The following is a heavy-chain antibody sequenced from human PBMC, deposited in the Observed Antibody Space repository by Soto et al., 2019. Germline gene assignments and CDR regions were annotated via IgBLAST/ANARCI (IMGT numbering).Heavy chain of an antibody. CDR2: INPRVDGT. Sequence: ASVKVSCKASGNTFTTYYVHWVRQAPGQGLEWMGRINPRVDGTRYAQMFQGRVTITADTSTSTAYMEMSGLESVDTAVYYCARGTVTLFGVVTPPDYWGQGTLVTVSS. CDR1: GNTFTTYY. V-gene: IGHV1-46*01. J-gene: IGHJ4*02. CDR3: ARGTVTLFGVVTPPDY. D-gene: IGHD3-3*01.